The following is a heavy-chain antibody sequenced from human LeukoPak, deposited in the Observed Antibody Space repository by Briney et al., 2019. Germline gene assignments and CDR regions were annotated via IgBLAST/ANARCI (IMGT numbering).Heavy chain of an antibody. Sequence: PGGSLRLSCAASGFTFSSYAMNWVRQAPGKGLEWVSFISGSGDTTYYADSVKGRFTISRDSSKNTLYLQMNSLRAEDTAVYYCAKSRGESRGASNYWGHGTLVTVSS. CDR2: ISGSGDTT. V-gene: IGHV3-23*01. D-gene: IGHD1-26*01. CDR1: GFTFSSYA. J-gene: IGHJ4*01. CDR3: AKSRGESRGASNY.